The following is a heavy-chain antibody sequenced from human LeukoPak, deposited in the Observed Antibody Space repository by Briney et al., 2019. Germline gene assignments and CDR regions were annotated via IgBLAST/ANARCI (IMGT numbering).Heavy chain of an antibody. J-gene: IGHJ3*02. CDR1: GYRFTNYR. D-gene: IGHD3-22*01. V-gene: IGHV5-51*01. CDR2: IYPGDSET. Sequence: GESLKISCKGSGYRFTNYRIGWVRQMPGKGLEWMGIIYPGDSETTYSPSFQGQVTISADKSISTAYLQWSSLKASDTAMYYCARSPIFYDSTDDAFDIWGQGTMVTVSS. CDR3: ARSPIFYDSTDDAFDI.